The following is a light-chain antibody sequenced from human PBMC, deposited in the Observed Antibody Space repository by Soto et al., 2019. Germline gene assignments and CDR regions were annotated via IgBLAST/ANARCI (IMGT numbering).Light chain of an antibody. CDR3: QQYYDYPPLI. CDR2: GAS. V-gene: IGKV3-15*01. Sequence: EIVMTQSPATLSVSPGERATLSCRASRNINRKLAWYQQKPGQAPRLLISGASTMATGIPARFSGSGSGTEFTLNLSSLQSEDFAVYYCQQYYDYPPLIFGGGTKVEIK. CDR1: RNINRK. J-gene: IGKJ4*01.